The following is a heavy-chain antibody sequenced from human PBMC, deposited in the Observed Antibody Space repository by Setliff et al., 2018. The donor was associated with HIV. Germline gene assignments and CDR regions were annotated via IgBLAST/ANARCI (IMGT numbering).Heavy chain of an antibody. CDR3: ARDRLCSSTSCYSGGDYMDV. V-gene: IGHV4-59*11. Sequence: SETLSLTCTVSGGSISSHYWSWIRQPPGKGLEWIGNIYYSGSTNYNPSLKSRVTISVDTSKNHFSLKLSSVTAADTAVYYCARDRLCSSTSCYSGGDYMDVWGKGTTVTVSS. J-gene: IGHJ6*03. D-gene: IGHD2-2*02. CDR2: IYYSGST. CDR1: GGSISSHY.